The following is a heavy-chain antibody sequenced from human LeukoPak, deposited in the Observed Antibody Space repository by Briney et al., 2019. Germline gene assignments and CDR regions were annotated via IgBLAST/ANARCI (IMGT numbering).Heavy chain of an antibody. CDR2: IYTSGST. V-gene: IGHV4-61*02. CDR3: ARGAANNWFDP. CDR1: GGSISGGSYY. D-gene: IGHD6-13*01. J-gene: IGHJ5*02. Sequence: SETLSLTCTVSGGSISGGSYYWSWIRQPPGKGLEWIGRIYTSGSTNYNPSLKSRVTISVDTSKNQFSLKLSSVTAADTAVYYCARGAANNWFDPWGQGTLVTVSS.